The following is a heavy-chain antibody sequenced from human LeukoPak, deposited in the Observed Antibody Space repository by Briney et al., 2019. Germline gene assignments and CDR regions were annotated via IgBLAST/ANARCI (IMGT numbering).Heavy chain of an antibody. CDR2: ISGSGGST. V-gene: IGHV3-23*01. D-gene: IGHD3-10*01. CDR3: AKPTYRGAISYAYYYYGMDV. CDR1: GFTFSSYA. J-gene: IGHJ6*04. Sequence: GGSLILSCAASGFTFSSYAMNWVRQAPGKGLEWVSGISGSGGSTYYADSVKGRFTISRDNSKNTLSLQMNSLRVEDTAIYYCAKPTYRGAISYAYYYYGMDVWGKGTTVTVSS.